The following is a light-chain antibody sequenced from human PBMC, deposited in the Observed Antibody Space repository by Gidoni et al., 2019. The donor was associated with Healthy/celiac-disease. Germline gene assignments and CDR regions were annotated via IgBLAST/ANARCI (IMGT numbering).Light chain of an antibody. CDR3: QQYYSTPYT. CDR2: WAS. Sequence: DIVITQSPDYMTVYLGERATITCKSSQSVLYSSNNKNYLAWYQQKPGQPPKLLIYWASTRESGVPDRFSGSGSGTDFTLTISSLQAEDVAVYYCQQYYSTPYTFGQGTKLEIK. J-gene: IGKJ2*01. CDR1: QSVLYSSNNKNY. V-gene: IGKV4-1*01.